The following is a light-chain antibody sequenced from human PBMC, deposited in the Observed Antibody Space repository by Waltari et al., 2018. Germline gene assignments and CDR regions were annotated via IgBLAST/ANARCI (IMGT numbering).Light chain of an antibody. J-gene: IGKJ1*01. Sequence: SKSLSNYFAWYQQKPGQAPRLLIYVGSTRATGIPDRFSGSGSGTDFSLTISRLEPEDFGVYYCLHHVHLPVTFGQGTKVEIK. CDR3: LHHVHLPVT. CDR2: VGS. CDR1: KSLSNY. V-gene: IGKV3-20*01.